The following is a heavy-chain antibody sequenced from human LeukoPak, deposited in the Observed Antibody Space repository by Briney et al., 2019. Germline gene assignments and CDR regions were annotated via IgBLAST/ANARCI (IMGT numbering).Heavy chain of an antibody. CDR2: IVVGSGNT. V-gene: IGHV1-58*02. CDR3: AAVQMVYARGARN. D-gene: IGHD2-8*01. J-gene: IGHJ4*02. CDR1: GFTFTSSA. Sequence: SAKVSCKASGFTFTSSAMQWVRQARGQRLEWIGWIVVGSGNTNYAQKFQERVTITRDMSTSTAYMELSSLRSEDTAVYYCAAVQMVYARGARNWGQGTLVTVSS.